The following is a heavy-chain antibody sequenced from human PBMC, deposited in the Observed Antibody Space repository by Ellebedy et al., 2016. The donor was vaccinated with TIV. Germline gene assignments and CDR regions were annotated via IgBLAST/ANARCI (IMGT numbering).Heavy chain of an antibody. CDR3: ARDRDSSSWYLGGYYYYGMDV. Sequence: AASVKVSCKASGYTFTSYGISWVRQAPGQGLEWMGWISAYNGNTNYAQKFQGRVTITADKSTNTAYMELSSLRSEDTAVYYCARDRDSSSWYLGGYYYYGMDVWGQGTTVTVSS. CDR1: GYTFTSYG. D-gene: IGHD6-13*01. J-gene: IGHJ6*02. CDR2: ISAYNGNT. V-gene: IGHV1-18*01.